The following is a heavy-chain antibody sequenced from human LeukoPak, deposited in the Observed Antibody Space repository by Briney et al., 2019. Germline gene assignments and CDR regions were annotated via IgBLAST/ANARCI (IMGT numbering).Heavy chain of an antibody. D-gene: IGHD6-19*01. Sequence: PGGSLRLSCAASGFTFSDYYMSWIRQAPGKGLEWVSYISSSGSTIYYADSVKGRFTISRDNAENSLYLQMSSLRADDTAVYYCARDRVGGSFDFWGQGTLVTVSS. CDR3: ARDRVGGSFDF. V-gene: IGHV3-11*04. J-gene: IGHJ4*02. CDR1: GFTFSDYY. CDR2: ISSSGSTI.